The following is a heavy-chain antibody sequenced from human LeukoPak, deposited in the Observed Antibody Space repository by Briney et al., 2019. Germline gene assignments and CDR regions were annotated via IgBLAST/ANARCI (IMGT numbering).Heavy chain of an antibody. J-gene: IGHJ4*02. CDR1: GFTFSSYW. Sequence: SGGSLRLSCAASGFTFSSYWMNWVRQAPGKGLEWVANINQDGSVRAYVDSVKGRFSISRDNAKNSLYLQMNSLRDEDTAVYYCARGGSGYSYGKIDSWGQGILVTVSS. CDR2: INQDGSVR. D-gene: IGHD5-18*01. CDR3: ARGGSGYSYGKIDS. V-gene: IGHV3-7*01.